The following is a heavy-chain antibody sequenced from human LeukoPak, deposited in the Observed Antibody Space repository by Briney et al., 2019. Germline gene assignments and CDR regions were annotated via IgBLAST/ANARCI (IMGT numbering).Heavy chain of an antibody. CDR3: IVFGDSNH. CDR2: THSSGGT. Sequence: GGSLRLSCAASGFTFSSYWMNWARQAPGKGLEWVSATHSSGGTYYADSVKGRFTISRDTSKNTLYLQINSLSVEDTAVYYCIVFGDSNHWGQGILVTVSS. J-gene: IGHJ5*02. D-gene: IGHD4-17*01. V-gene: IGHV3-53*01. CDR1: GFTFSSYW.